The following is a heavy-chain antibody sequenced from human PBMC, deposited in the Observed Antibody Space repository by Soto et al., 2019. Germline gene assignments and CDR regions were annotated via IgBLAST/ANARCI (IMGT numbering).Heavy chain of an antibody. CDR1: GFTFSSYA. D-gene: IGHD3-22*01. Sequence: GRSLRLSCAASGFTFSSYAMSWVRQAPGKGLEWVSAVSGSGGSTYYADTVKGRFTISRDNSKNTLYLQMNSLRAEDTAVYYCAKTRYYYDSSGYYPDLFDYWGQGTLVTVSS. CDR3: AKTRYYYDSSGYYPDLFDY. J-gene: IGHJ4*02. CDR2: VSGSGGST. V-gene: IGHV3-23*01.